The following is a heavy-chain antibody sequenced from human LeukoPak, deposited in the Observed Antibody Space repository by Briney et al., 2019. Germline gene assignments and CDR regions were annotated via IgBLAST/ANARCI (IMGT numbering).Heavy chain of an antibody. CDR2: INHSGST. CDR1: GGSFSGYY. CDR3: ATYDSSGYGAFDI. D-gene: IGHD3-22*01. J-gene: IGHJ3*02. Sequence: SETLSLTCAVYGGSFSGYYWSWIRQPPGKGLEWIGEINHSGSTNYNPSLKSRVTISVDTPKNQFSLKLSSVTAADTAVYYCATYDSSGYGAFDIWGQGTMVTVSS. V-gene: IGHV4-34*01.